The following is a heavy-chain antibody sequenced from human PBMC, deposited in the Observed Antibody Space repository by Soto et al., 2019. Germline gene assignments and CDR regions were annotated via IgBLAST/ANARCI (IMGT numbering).Heavy chain of an antibody. J-gene: IGHJ6*02. V-gene: IGHV4-4*02. D-gene: IGHD3-10*01. CDR3: ARDLGFGESMYGMDV. CDR2: IYHSGST. CDR1: GGSISSSNW. Sequence: QVQLQESGPGLVKPSGTLSLTCAVSGGSISSSNWWSWVRQPPGKGLEWIGQIYHSGSTNYNPSLKRRVTISVDQSKTQFPLKLSSVTAADTAVYYCARDLGFGESMYGMDVWGQGTTVTVSS.